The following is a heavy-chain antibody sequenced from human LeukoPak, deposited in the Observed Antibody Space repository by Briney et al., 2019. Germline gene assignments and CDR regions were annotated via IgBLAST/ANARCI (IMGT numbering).Heavy chain of an antibody. J-gene: IGHJ4*02. Sequence: GGSLRLSCAASGFTFDDYGMHWVRQTPGKVLEWVSGINWNSGNRGYADSVKGRFTISRDNSKNTLYLQMNSLRAEDTALYYCAKVEDSSGWYTFFDYWGQGTLVTVSS. CDR2: INWNSGNR. CDR1: GFTFDDYG. CDR3: AKVEDSSGWYTFFDY. V-gene: IGHV3-9*01. D-gene: IGHD6-19*01.